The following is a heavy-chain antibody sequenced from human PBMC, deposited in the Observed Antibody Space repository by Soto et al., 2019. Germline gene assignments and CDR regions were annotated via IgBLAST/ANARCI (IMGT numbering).Heavy chain of an antibody. CDR3: ARGQFKRNDLWRRYYFFDDY. V-gene: IGHV3-33*01. CDR2: IRYDGDPK. J-gene: IGHJ4*02. Sequence: QVQLVESGGGVVQPGTSLRLSCAASGFTFSAYAMHWVRQAPGKGLEWVAVIRYDGDPKYYADSVRGRFTISRDTSQDTWYLKMNSLRAEDTAVYYCARGQFKRNDLWRRYYFFDDYWGQGTRVTVSS. CDR1: GFTFSAYA. D-gene: IGHD3-3*01.